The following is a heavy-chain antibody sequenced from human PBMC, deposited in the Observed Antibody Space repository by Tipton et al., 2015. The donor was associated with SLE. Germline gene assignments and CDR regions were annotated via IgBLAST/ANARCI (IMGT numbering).Heavy chain of an antibody. D-gene: IGHD6-13*01. V-gene: IGHV4-34*01. CDR3: AREGSSWYDAFDI. Sequence: LKLSCAVYGGSLSGYYWSWIRQPPGKGLEWIGEINHSGSAKYNPSLRSRVTISLDTSKNQFSLQLSSVTAADTAVYYCAREGSSWYDAFDIWGQGTMVTVSS. CDR1: GGSLSGYY. CDR2: INHSGSA. J-gene: IGHJ3*02.